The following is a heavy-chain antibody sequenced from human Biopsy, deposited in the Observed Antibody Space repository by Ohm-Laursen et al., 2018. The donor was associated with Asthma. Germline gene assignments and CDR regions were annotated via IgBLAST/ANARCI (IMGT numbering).Heavy chain of an antibody. V-gene: IGHV4-39*01. Sequence: SDTLSLTCTVSGGSISSRSYYWGWIRQPPGKGLEWIGSIYYSGITRYNPSLKGRVTISVDTSKNYFSLKLRSVTAADTSVYYCARHRGGIVVAKIDYWGRGTLVTVSS. J-gene: IGHJ4*02. D-gene: IGHD2-21*01. CDR3: ARHRGGIVVAKIDY. CDR1: GGSISSRSYY. CDR2: IYYSGIT.